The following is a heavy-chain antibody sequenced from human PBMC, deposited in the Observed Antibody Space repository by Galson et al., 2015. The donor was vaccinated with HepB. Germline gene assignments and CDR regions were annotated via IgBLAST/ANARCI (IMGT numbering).Heavy chain of an antibody. CDR2: ISSGTSVI. CDR1: GFSFNIYA. CDR3: SSDYGY. Sequence: SLRLSCAASGFSFNIYAMNWVRQAPGKGLEWVSYISSGTSVIYYADSVKGRFTISRDNAKNSLYLQMHSLTDEDTAIYYCSSDYGYWGQGALVTVFS. D-gene: IGHD3-16*01. V-gene: IGHV3-48*02. J-gene: IGHJ4*02.